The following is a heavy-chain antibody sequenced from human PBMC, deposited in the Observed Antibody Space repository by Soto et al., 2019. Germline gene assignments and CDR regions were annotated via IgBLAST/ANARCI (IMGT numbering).Heavy chain of an antibody. CDR1: GGSISRGGHY. CDR2: IYYSGST. J-gene: IGHJ6*02. CDR3: AGDRPITGTTVYYGMDV. Sequence: PSETLSLTCTVSGGSISRGGHYWSWIRQHPGKGLEWIGYIYYSGSTYYNPSLKSRVTISVDTSKNHFSLKLSSVTAADTAVYYCAGDRPITGTTVYYGMDVWGQGTTVTVSS. D-gene: IGHD1-7*01. V-gene: IGHV4-31*03.